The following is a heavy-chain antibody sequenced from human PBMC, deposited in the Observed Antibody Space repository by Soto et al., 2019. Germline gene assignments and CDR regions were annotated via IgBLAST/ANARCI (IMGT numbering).Heavy chain of an antibody. CDR2: INHSGST. CDR1: GGSFSGYY. V-gene: IGHV4-34*01. J-gene: IGHJ4*02. Sequence: SETLSLTCAVYGGSFSGYYWSWIRQPPGKGLEWIGEINHSGSTNYNPSLKSRVTISVDTSKNQFSLKLSSVTAADTAVYYCARGRRIGNPYYFDYWGQGTLVTVSS. CDR3: ARGRRIGNPYYFDY.